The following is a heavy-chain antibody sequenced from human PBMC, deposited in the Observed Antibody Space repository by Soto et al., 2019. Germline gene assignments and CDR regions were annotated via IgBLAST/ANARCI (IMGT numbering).Heavy chain of an antibody. D-gene: IGHD3-3*01. CDR1: GYTFSSYA. CDR2: IIPIFGTA. V-gene: IGHV1-69*13. CDR3: ARHKVGYRVTIFGVVSDAFDI. Sequence: ASVKVSCKASGYTFSSYAISWVRQAPGQGLEWMGGIIPIFGTANYAQKFQGRVTITADESTSTAYMELSSLRSEDTAVYYCARHKVGYRVTIFGVVSDAFDIWGQGTMVTVSS. J-gene: IGHJ3*02.